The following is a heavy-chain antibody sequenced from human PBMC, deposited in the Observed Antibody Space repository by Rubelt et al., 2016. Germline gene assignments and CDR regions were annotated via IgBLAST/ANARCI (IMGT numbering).Heavy chain of an antibody. D-gene: IGHD1-20*01. CDR1: GGSISSSGYY. CDR2: IYYSGST. CDR3: ARLQWGYNWKYFES. Sequence: GKPSETLSLTCTVSGGSISSSGYYWGWIRQPPGKGLGWIGSIYYSGSTYYNPSLKSRLTISVDTSKNQFSLKLSSVTAADTAVYYCARLQWGYNWKYFESWGQGSLVTVSS. V-gene: IGHV4-39*01. J-gene: IGHJ4*02.